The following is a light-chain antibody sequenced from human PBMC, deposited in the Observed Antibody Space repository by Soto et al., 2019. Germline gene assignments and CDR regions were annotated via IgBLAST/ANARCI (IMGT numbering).Light chain of an antibody. V-gene: IGLV2-14*01. Sequence: QSALAQPRSVSGSPGQSVTISCTGTSSDVGFYNYVSWYQQHPGKAPKAMIYEVSDRPSGVSHRFSGSKSANTATLTISGLQPEDEADYYCSSYTSGSTLYVFGTGTKVTVL. CDR3: SSYTSGSTLYV. CDR2: EVS. CDR1: SSDVGFYNY. J-gene: IGLJ1*01.